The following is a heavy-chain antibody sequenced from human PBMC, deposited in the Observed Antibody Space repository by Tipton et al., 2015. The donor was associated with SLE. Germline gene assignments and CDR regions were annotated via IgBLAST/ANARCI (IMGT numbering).Heavy chain of an antibody. Sequence: TLSLTCTVSGGSISSHYWSWFRQPPGKGLEWMWYIYYSGSTNYNPYIKSRVTISVDTSKNQFSLKLSSVNAADTAVYYCAREEQQFDAFDIWGQGTMVTVSS. V-gene: IGHV4-59*11. CDR2: IYYSGST. D-gene: IGHD6-13*01. J-gene: IGHJ3*02. CDR3: AREEQQFDAFDI. CDR1: GGSISSHY.